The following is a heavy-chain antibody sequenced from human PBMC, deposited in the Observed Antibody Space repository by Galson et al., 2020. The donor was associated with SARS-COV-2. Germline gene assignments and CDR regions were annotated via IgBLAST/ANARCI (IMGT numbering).Heavy chain of an antibody. CDR3: ASHYPVRGDYGDNVNSFDP. Sequence: PSETLSLTCTVSGGSITSPDIHWAWIRRPPGRGLEWLGSVSQTGTTYYNPSLRGRATLSVDTSKRQFFLKLRSVTATDTAVYYCASHYPVRGDYGDNVNSFDPWGQGTLVTVSS. D-gene: IGHD4-17*01. V-gene: IGHV4-39*01. CDR2: VSQTGTT. CDR1: GGSITSPDIH. J-gene: IGHJ5*02.